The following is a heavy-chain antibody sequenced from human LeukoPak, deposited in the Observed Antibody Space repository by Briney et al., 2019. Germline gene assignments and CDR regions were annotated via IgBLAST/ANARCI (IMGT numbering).Heavy chain of an antibody. CDR3: ARDWYDY. D-gene: IGHD6-13*01. Sequence: GGSLRLSCAASGFTFSTYAMIWVRQAPGKGLEWVSVIGGSGSYTYYADSVKGRFTISRDNSKATLYLQMNSLRAEDTAVYYCARDWYDYWGQGTLVTVSS. V-gene: IGHV3-23*01. CDR2: IGGSGSYT. CDR1: GFTFSTYA. J-gene: IGHJ4*02.